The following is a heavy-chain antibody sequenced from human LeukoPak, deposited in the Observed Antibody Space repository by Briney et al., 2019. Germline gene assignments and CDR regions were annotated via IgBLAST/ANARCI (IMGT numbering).Heavy chain of an antibody. J-gene: IGHJ5*02. CDR3: AYDIVVVPAATNWFDP. Sequence: YPGSVKGQFTISRDNAKNSLYLQMNSLRAEDTAVYYCAYDIVVVPAATNWFDPWGQGTLVTVSS. V-gene: IGHV3-11*06. D-gene: IGHD2-2*01.